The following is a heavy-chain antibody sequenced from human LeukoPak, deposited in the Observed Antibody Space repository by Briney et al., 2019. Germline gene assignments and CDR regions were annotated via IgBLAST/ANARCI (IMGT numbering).Heavy chain of an antibody. CDR3: AKDQVGATVGALGY. Sequence: TGGSLRLSCAASGFTFSGYGMHWVRQAPGKGLEWVAFIRYDGSNKYYADSVKGRFTISRDNSKNTLYLQMNSLRAEDTAVYYCAKDQVGATVGALGYWGQGTLVTVSS. D-gene: IGHD1-26*01. CDR2: IRYDGSNK. V-gene: IGHV3-30*02. J-gene: IGHJ4*02. CDR1: GFTFSGYG.